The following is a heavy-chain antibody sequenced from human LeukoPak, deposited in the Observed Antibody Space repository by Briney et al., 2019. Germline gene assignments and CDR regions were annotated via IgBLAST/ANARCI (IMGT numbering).Heavy chain of an antibody. V-gene: IGHV3-11*01. D-gene: IGHD2-21*02. CDR1: GGSISSGGYY. J-gene: IGHJ4*02. CDR2: ISSSGSTI. CDR3: AREFGRVVVTASVDY. Sequence: LSLTCTVSGGSISSGGYYWSWIRQAPGKGLEWVSYISSSGSTIYYADSVKGRFTISRDNAKKSLYLQMNSLRAEDTAVYYCAREFGRVVVTASVDYWGQGTLVTVSS.